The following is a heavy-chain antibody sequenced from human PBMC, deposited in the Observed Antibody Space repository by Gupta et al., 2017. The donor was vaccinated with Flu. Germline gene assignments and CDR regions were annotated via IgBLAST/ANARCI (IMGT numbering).Heavy chain of an antibody. CDR2: SKSKTDGGTT. J-gene: IGHJ4*02. Sequence: EWVGRSKSKTDGGTTDYAAPVKGRFTISRDDSKNTLYLKMNSLKTEDTAVYYCTTDFMSTFGGVIVDYYFDYWGQGTLVTVSS. D-gene: IGHD3-16*02. CDR3: TTDFMSTFGGVIVDYYFDY. V-gene: IGHV3-15*01.